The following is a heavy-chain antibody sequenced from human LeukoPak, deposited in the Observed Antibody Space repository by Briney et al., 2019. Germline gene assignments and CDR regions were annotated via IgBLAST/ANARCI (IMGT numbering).Heavy chain of an antibody. CDR3: ARQKSIAARSGYYYYMDV. Sequence: GGSLRLSCAASGFTFSNAWMSWVRQAPGKGLEWVPSISSSSSYIYYADSVKGRFTISRDNAKNSLYLQMNSLRAEDTAVYYCARQKSIAARSGYYYYMDVWGKGTTVTVSS. CDR2: ISSSSSYI. CDR1: GFTFSNAW. D-gene: IGHD6-6*01. J-gene: IGHJ6*03. V-gene: IGHV3-21*01.